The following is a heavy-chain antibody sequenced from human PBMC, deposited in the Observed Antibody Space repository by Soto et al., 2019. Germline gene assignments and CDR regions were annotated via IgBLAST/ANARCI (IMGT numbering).Heavy chain of an antibody. CDR3: AKGYSSSWYFFDY. J-gene: IGHJ4*02. CDR2: ISGSGCGT. D-gene: IGHD6-6*01. Sequence: LRLSCAASGFTFSSYVMSWVRQTPGKGLDWVSAISGSGCGTYYADSVKGRFTISRDNSKNTLYLQMNSLRAEDTAVYYCAKGYSSSWYFFDYWGQGTLVTVSS. V-gene: IGHV3-23*01. CDR1: GFTFSSYV.